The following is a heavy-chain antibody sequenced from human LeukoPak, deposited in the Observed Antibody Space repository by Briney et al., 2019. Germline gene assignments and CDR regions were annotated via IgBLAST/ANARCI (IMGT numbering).Heavy chain of an antibody. V-gene: IGHV3-7*01. Sequence: GGSLRLSCAASGFTFSSYWMSWVRQAPGKGLEWVVNIKQDGSEKYYVDSVKGRFTISRDNAKNPLYLQMNSLRAEDTAVYYCTVYGSGSPFDYWGQGTLVTVSS. CDR2: IKQDGSEK. CDR1: GFTFSSYW. J-gene: IGHJ4*02. D-gene: IGHD3-10*01. CDR3: TVYGSGSPFDY.